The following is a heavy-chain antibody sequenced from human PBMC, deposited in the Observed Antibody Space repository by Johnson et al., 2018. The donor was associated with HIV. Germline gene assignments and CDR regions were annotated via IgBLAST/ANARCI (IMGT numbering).Heavy chain of an antibody. D-gene: IGHD3-3*01. Sequence: MLLVESGGGLVQPGGSLRLSCAASGFTFSSYAMSWVRQAPGKGLEWVSVIYRAGSTYYADSVKDRFTISRDISKNTIYLQMNSLRVEDTAVYYCARDALLRFLEWFIWGQGTMVTVSS. CDR1: GFTFSSYA. J-gene: IGHJ3*02. CDR2: IYRAGST. CDR3: ARDALLRFLEWFI. V-gene: IGHV3-66*01.